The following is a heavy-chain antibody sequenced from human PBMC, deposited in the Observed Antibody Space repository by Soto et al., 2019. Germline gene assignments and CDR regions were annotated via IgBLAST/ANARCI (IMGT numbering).Heavy chain of an antibody. V-gene: IGHV3-15*01. Sequence: PGGSLRLSCAVAGSSLNNVWMSWVRQAPGKGMEWVGRIKSKSDGGTTDYSAPVKGRFTISRDDSNNTLDLQMNSLKSEDTAVYYCATQPCHIEVYYNSCCYGNWGQGTQVTVSS. J-gene: IGHJ4*02. D-gene: IGHD2-2*01. CDR1: GSSLNNVW. CDR2: IKSKSDGGTT. CDR3: ATQPCHIEVYYNSCCYGN.